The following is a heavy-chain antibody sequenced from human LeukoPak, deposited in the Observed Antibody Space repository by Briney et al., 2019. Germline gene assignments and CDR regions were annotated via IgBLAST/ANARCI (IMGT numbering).Heavy chain of an antibody. J-gene: IGHJ5*02. D-gene: IGHD3-10*01. Sequence: PSETLSLTCAVYGGSFSGYYWSWIRQPPGKGLEWIGEINHSGSTNYNPSLKSRVTISVDTSKNQFSLKLSSVTAADTAVYYCARRLLWFGANWFDPWGQGTLVTVSS. CDR2: INHSGST. CDR1: GGSFSGYY. V-gene: IGHV4-34*01. CDR3: ARRLLWFGANWFDP.